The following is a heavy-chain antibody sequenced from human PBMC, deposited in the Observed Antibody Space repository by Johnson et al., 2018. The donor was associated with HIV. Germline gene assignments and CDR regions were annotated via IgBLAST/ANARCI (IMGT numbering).Heavy chain of an antibody. V-gene: IGHV3-30*04. CDR3: ARGFDAFDI. CDR1: GFTFSSYA. Sequence: QVQLVESGGGLVQPGGSLRLSCAASGFTFSSYAMHWVRQAPGKGLEWVAVISYDGSNKYYADSVKGRFTISRDNSKNTLYLQMNSLRADDTAVYYCARGFDAFDIWGQGTMVTVSS. J-gene: IGHJ3*02. CDR2: ISYDGSNK.